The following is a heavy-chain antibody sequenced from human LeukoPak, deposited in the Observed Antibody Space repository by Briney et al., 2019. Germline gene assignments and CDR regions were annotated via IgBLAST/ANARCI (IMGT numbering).Heavy chain of an antibody. CDR1: GGSISSYY. CDR2: IYYSGST. V-gene: IGHV4-59*01. CDR3: ARLFSGVYWYFDL. J-gene: IGHJ2*01. Sequence: PSETLSLTCTVSGGSISSYYWSWIRQPPGKGLEWIGYIYYSGSTNYNPSLRSRVTISVDTSKNQFSLKLSSVTAADTAVYYCARLFSGVYWYFDLWGRGTLVTVSS. D-gene: IGHD6-19*01.